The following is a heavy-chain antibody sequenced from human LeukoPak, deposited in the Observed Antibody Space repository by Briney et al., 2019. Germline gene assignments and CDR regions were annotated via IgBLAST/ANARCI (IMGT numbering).Heavy chain of an antibody. D-gene: IGHD2-15*01. CDR2: IDASGDTT. CDR3: ARGGGYCSGGSCYPSVAYYFDY. J-gene: IGHJ4*02. Sequence: GGSLRLSCAASGFIFRNYGMGWVRQVPGKGLEWVSSIDASGDTTHYADSVKGRFTTSRDNSKNTLYLQMNSLRAEDTAVYYCARGGGYCSGGSCYPSVAYYFDYWGQGTLVTVSS. V-gene: IGHV3-23*01. CDR1: GFIFRNYG.